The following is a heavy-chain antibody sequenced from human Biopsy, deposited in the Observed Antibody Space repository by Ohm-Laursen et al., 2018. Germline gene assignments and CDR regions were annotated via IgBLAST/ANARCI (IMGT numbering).Heavy chain of an antibody. CDR2: ISGNSDII. V-gene: IGHV3-23*01. D-gene: IGHD4-17*01. J-gene: IGHJ4*02. Sequence: GSLRLSCAASGFTFSSYAMTWFRQAPGKGLEWVSTISGNSDIIYDTDSVKGRFTISRDNSKNTLYLQMNSLRADDTAVYYCVLAAAQTVTHFDYWGQGTLVTVSS. CDR3: VLAAAQTVTHFDY. CDR1: GFTFSSYA.